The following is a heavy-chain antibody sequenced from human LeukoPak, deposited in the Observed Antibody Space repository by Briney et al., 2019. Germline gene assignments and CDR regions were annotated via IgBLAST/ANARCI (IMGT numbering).Heavy chain of an antibody. D-gene: IGHD6-13*01. V-gene: IGHV1-2*02. CDR2: INPSSGVT. J-gene: IGHJ4*02. Sequence: ASVKVSCKASGYTFTGYYIHWVRQAPGQGLEWMGWINPSSGVTDYTQKFQARVTMTRDTSINTAYMELSRLRSDDTAVYYCARGKWSAAGDNWGQGTLVTVSS. CDR3: ARGKWSAAGDN. CDR1: GYTFTGYY.